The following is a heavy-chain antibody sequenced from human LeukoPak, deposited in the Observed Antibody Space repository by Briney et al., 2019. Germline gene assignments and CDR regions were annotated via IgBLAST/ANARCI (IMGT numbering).Heavy chain of an antibody. V-gene: IGHV4-59*01. J-gene: IGHJ2*01. CDR2: IYYSGST. D-gene: IGHD4-23*01. CDR1: GGSISSYY. CDR3: ARNYGGPYWYFDL. Sequence: SETLSLTCTVSGGSISSYYWSWIRQPPGKGLEWIGYIYYSGSTNYNPSLKSRVTISVDTSKNQFSLKLSSVTAADTAVYYCARNYGGPYWYFDLWGRGTLVTDSS.